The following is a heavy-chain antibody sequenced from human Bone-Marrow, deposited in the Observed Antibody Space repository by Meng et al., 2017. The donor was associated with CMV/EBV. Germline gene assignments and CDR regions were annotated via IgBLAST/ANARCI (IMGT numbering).Heavy chain of an antibody. J-gene: IGHJ6*02. Sequence: GGSLRLSCAASGFTFSSYSMNWVRQAPGKGLEWVSSISSSSSYIYYADSVKGRFTISRDNAKNSLYLQMNSLRAEDTAVYYCARSPQTFYGMDVWGQGKTVTVYS. V-gene: IGHV3-21*01. CDR2: ISSSSSYI. CDR3: ARSPQTFYGMDV. CDR1: GFTFSSYS.